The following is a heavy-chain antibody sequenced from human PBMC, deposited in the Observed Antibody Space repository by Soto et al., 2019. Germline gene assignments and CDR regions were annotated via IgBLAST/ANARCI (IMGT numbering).Heavy chain of an antibody. CDR2: MNPNSGHG. D-gene: IGHD3-3*02. Sequence: QAQLVQSGAEVKEPGASVKVSCQASGYAFSNNDISWVRHVTGQGLEWMGWMNPNSGHGAYAQKFQARVTMTRDTHTSTAYMELSSLASHDTAIYYFARMATSSTLNGFNPRGQGTLVTVSS. CDR3: ARMATSSTLNGFNP. V-gene: IGHV1-8*01. CDR1: GYAFSNND. J-gene: IGHJ5*02.